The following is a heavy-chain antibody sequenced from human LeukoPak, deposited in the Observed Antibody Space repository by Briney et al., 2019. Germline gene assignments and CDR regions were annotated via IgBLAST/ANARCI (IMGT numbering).Heavy chain of an antibody. CDR3: ARHDGVYDYVWGSYRPYYFDY. CDR1: GYSFTSYW. Sequence: GESLKISCKGSGYSFTSYWIGWVRQMPGKGLEWMGIIYPGDSDTRYSPSFQGQVTISADKSISTAYLQWSSLKASDTAMYYCARHDGVYDYVWGSYRPYYFDYWGQGTLVTVSS. V-gene: IGHV5-51*01. J-gene: IGHJ4*02. D-gene: IGHD3-16*02. CDR2: IYPGDSDT.